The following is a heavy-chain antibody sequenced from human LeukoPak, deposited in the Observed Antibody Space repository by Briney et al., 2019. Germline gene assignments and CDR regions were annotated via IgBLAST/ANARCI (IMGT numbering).Heavy chain of an antibody. J-gene: IGHJ4*02. Sequence: GSPRLSCAASGFTFSSYSMNWVRQAPGKGLEWVAYIRSSGSPIYYADSVKGRFTISRDNAKNSLYLQMNSLRDEDTAVYYCVRDPDALDFWGQGTPVTVSS. V-gene: IGHV3-48*02. CDR2: IRSSGSPI. CDR1: GFTFSSYS. CDR3: VRDPDALDF.